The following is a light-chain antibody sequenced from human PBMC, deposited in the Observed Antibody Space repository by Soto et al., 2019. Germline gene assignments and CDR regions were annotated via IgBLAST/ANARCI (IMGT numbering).Light chain of an antibody. V-gene: IGLV2-14*03. CDR3: SSYTSGTIVV. J-gene: IGLJ2*01. CDR1: RSDVGGYNC. CDR2: DVT. Sequence: QLVLTQPASVSGSPGQSITISCTGTRSDVGGYNCVSWYQQHPGKAPKLMIFDVTNRPSGVSSRFSGSKSGNTASLTISGLQAEDEAHYYCSSYTSGTIVVFGGGTKLTVL.